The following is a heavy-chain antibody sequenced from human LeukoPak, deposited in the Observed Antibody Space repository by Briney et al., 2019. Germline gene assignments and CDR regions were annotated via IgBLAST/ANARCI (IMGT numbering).Heavy chain of an antibody. J-gene: IGHJ4*02. V-gene: IGHV3-72*01. CDR3: SRDATGDH. Sequence: PGGSLRLSCAVSGFTFSDHYMDWVRQAPGKALEWVGRSRNRAKSYTTDYAASVKGRFTISRDDSKSTLYLQMNSLETEDTAAYYCSRDATGDHWGQGALVSVSS. CDR2: SRNRAKSYTT. CDR1: GFTFSDHY.